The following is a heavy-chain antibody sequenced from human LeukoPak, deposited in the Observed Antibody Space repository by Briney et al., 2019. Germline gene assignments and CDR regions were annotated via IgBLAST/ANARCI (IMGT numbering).Heavy chain of an antibody. Sequence: GGSLRLSCAASGFTFSDYYMSWIRQAPGKGLEWVSYISSSGNTKYYADSVKGRFTISRDNAKNSLSLQMNSPRAEDTAVYYCARDGGSAWFFRYWGQGTLVTVSS. CDR1: GFTFSDYY. D-gene: IGHD6-19*01. CDR3: ARDGGSAWFFRY. CDR2: ISSSGNTK. V-gene: IGHV3-11*04. J-gene: IGHJ4*02.